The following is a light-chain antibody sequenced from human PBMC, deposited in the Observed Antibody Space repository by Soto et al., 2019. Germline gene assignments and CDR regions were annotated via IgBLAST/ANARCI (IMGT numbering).Light chain of an antibody. V-gene: IGKV3-20*01. CDR3: QQYGRSPWT. CDR2: GAS. CDR1: QSVSSSY. Sequence: EIVLTQSPGTLALSPGERATLSCRASQSVSSSYLAWYQQKPGQAPRLPTYGASSRATGIPDRFSGSGSGTDFTLTISRLEPEDFAVYYCQQYGRSPWTFGQGTTVDIK. J-gene: IGKJ1*01.